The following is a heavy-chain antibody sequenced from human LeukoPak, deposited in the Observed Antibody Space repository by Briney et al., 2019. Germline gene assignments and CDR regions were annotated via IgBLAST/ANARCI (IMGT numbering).Heavy chain of an antibody. CDR3: ARGVGDYVFDP. CDR1: GGSISSGGYY. J-gene: IGHJ5*02. V-gene: IGHV4-31*03. Sequence: PSQTLSLTCTVSGGSISSGGYYWSWIRQHPGKGLEWIGYIYYSGSTYYNPSLKSRATISVDTSKDQFSLKLNSVTAADTAVYYCARGVGDYVFDPWGQGTLVTVPS. D-gene: IGHD4-17*01. CDR2: IYYSGST.